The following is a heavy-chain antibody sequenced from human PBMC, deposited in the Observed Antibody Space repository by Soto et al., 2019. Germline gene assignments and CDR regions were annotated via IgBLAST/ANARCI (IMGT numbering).Heavy chain of an antibody. Sequence: GGSLRLSCAASGFTVSSNYMSWVRQAPGKGLECVSVIYSGGSTYYADSVKGRFTISRDTSKNTLYLQMNSLRVEDTAVYYCARGEGYVYSFCGQRTLVIVSS. V-gene: IGHV3-66*01. CDR3: ARGEGYVYSF. D-gene: IGHD2-15*01. CDR1: GFTVSSNY. J-gene: IGHJ4*02. CDR2: IYSGGST.